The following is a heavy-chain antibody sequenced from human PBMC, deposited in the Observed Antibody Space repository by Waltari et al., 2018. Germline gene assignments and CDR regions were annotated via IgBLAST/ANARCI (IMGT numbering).Heavy chain of an antibody. D-gene: IGHD3-3*01. CDR3: ATRSDFWHTTDI. V-gene: IGHV3-30*03. CDR2: ISYDGSNK. J-gene: IGHJ3*02. CDR1: GFTFSSYG. Sequence: QVQLVESGGGVVQPGRSLRLSCAASGFTFSSYGLHWVRQAPGKGLEWVAVISYDGSNKYYADSVKGRFTISRDNSKNTLYLQMNSLRAEDTAVYYCATRSDFWHTTDIWGQGTMVTVSS.